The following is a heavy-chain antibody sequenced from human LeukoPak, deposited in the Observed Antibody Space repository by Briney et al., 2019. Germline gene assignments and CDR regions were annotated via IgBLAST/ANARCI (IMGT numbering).Heavy chain of an antibody. V-gene: IGHV3-23*01. CDR3: AREWFGAYGSGSYLNFDY. J-gene: IGHJ4*02. CDR1: GFTFTTYG. CDR2: IGGSGTRT. D-gene: IGHD3-10*01. Sequence: GGTLRLSCSASGFTFTTYGMNWVRQAPGKGLEWVSGIGGSGTRTYYADSVKGRFTISRDNSKNTLYLQMNSLRDEDTAVYYCAREWFGAYGSGSYLNFDYWGQGTLVTVSS.